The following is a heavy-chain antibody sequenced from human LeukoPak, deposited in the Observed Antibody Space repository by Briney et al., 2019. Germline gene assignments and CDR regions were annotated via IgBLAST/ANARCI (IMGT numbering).Heavy chain of an antibody. CDR3: ARRSGLGGYYPFDY. D-gene: IGHD3-22*01. CDR2: IYPGDSDT. Sequence: GEALKISCKGSGYRFTSYWIAWVRQVPGKGLEWMGIIYPGDSDTRYSPSFQGQVTISADKSISTAYLQWSSLKASDTAMYYCARRSGLGGYYPFDYWGQGTLVTVSS. CDR1: GYRFTSYW. V-gene: IGHV5-51*01. J-gene: IGHJ4*02.